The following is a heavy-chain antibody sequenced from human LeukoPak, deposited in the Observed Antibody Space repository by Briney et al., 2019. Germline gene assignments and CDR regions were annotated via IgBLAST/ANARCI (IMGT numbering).Heavy chain of an antibody. CDR3: AREAYYDSRAWFDP. D-gene: IGHD3-22*01. J-gene: IGHJ5*02. V-gene: IGHV3-30*03. CDR2: ISYDGSNK. CDR1: GFTFSSYG. Sequence: GGSLRLSCAASGFTFSSYGMHWVRQAPGKGLEWVTVISYDGSNKNYADSVKGRFTISRDNSKNTLYLQMNSLRAEDTAVYYCAREAYYDSRAWFDPWGQGTLVTVSS.